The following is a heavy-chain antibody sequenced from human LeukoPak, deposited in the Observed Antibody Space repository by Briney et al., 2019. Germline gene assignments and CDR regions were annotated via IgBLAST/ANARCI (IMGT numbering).Heavy chain of an antibody. V-gene: IGHV1-2*02. CDR1: GYTFAAYY. Sequence: ASVKVSCKASGYTFAAYYMHWVRQAPGQGLEWMGWINPNSGGTNYAQKFQGRVTMTRDTSISTGYMELSRLKSDDTAVYYCARGTPSVASAPGGGTDNWFDPWGQGTLVTVSS. CDR2: INPNSGGT. CDR3: ARGTPSVASAPGGGTDNWFDP. D-gene: IGHD4-23*01. J-gene: IGHJ5*02.